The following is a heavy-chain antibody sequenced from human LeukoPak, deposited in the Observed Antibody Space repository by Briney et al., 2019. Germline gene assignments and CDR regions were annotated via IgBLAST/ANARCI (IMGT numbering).Heavy chain of an antibody. CDR1: GFTLSRYA. Sequence: QSGGSLRLSCAASGFTLSRYAMSWARYATGKGLEWVSAISGSGGSTHYADSVKGRFTLSRDNPKNTLYPQMNSLKASHTAIYFCAKLHDNSGYYSRGYFYSMDVWGKGTTVTVSS. V-gene: IGHV3-23*01. J-gene: IGHJ6*03. CDR2: ISGSGGST. CDR3: AKLHDNSGYYSRGYFYSMDV. D-gene: IGHD3-22*01.